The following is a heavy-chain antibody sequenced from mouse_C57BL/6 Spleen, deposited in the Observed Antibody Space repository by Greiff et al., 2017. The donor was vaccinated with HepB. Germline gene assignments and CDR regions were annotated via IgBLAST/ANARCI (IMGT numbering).Heavy chain of an antibody. CDR2: IDPSDSYT. Sequence: QVQLQQPGAELVRPGTSVKLSCKASGYTFTSYWMHWVKQRPGQGLEWIGVIDPSDSYTNYNQKFKGKATLTVDTSSSTAYMQLSSLTSEDSAVYYCARGSISYWYFDVWGTGTTVTVSS. V-gene: IGHV1-59*01. J-gene: IGHJ1*03. CDR3: ARGSISYWYFDV. CDR1: GYTFTSYW. D-gene: IGHD1-1*01.